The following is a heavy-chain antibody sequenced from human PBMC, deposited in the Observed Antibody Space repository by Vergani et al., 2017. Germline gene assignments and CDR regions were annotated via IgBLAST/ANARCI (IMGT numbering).Heavy chain of an antibody. Sequence: QVQLVESGGGVVQPGRSLRLSCAASGFTFSSYAMHWVRQAPGKGLEWVAVISYDGSNKYYADSVKGRFTISRDNSKNTLYLQMNSLRAEDTAVYYCARAGGQLLRLIYYYYMDVWGQGTTVTVSS. CDR1: GFTFSSYA. D-gene: IGHD2-2*01. J-gene: IGHJ6*03. CDR2: ISYDGSNK. V-gene: IGHV3-30-3*01. CDR3: ARAGGQLLRLIYYYYMDV.